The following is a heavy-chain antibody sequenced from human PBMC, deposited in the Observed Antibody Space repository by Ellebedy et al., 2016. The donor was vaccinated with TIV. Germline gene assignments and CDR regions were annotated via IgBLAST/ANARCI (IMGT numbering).Heavy chain of an antibody. J-gene: IGHJ3*02. V-gene: IGHV4-59*08. Sequence: MPSETLSLTCSVSGGPIRPYYWSWIRRPPGRGLEWIGFIYYSGSTDYNPSLKSRVTISLDTSKNQFSLELSSVTAADTAVYYCARHRFNDYDTSGNNPFDIWGQGTMVNVSS. CDR3: ARHRFNDYDTSGNNPFDI. CDR1: GGPIRPYY. D-gene: IGHD3-22*01. CDR2: IYYSGST.